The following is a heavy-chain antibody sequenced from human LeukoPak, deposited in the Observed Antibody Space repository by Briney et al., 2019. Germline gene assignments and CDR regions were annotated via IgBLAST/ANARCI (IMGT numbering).Heavy chain of an antibody. CDR2: INHSGST. CDR1: GGSISSGGYY. Sequence: SQTLSLTCTVSGGSISSGGYYWSWIRQPPGKGLEWIGEINHSGSTNYNPSLKSRVTISVDTSKNQFSLKLSSVTAADTAVYYCARGRDGYNPYYFDYWGQGTLVTVSS. D-gene: IGHD5-24*01. J-gene: IGHJ4*02. CDR3: ARGRDGYNPYYFDY. V-gene: IGHV4-30-2*01.